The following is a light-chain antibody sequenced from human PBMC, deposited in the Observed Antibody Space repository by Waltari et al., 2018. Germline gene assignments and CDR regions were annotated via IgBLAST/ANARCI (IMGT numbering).Light chain of an antibody. CDR1: SRDVGGYNY. J-gene: IGLJ1*01. Sequence: QSALTQPASVSGSPGQSIPLSCTGTSRDVGGYNYVSWYQQHPGKAPKLMIYYVSKRPSGVSNRFSGSKSGNTASLTISGLQAEDEADYYCSSYTSSSTNYVFGTGTKVTVL. V-gene: IGLV2-14*01. CDR3: SSYTSSSTNYV. CDR2: YVS.